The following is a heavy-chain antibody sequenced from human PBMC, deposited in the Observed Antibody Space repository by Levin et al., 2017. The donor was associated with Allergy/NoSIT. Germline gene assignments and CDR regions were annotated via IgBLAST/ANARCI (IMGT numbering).Heavy chain of an antibody. J-gene: IGHJ4*02. D-gene: IGHD3-9*01. Sequence: PSETLSLTCAVYGGSFSGYYWSWIRQPPGKGLEWIGEINHSGSTNYNPSLKSRVTISVDTSKNQFSLKLSSVTAADTAVYYCARVYFDWLSDYWGQGTLVTVSS. CDR1: GGSFSGYY. CDR2: INHSGST. V-gene: IGHV4-34*01. CDR3: ARVYFDWLSDY.